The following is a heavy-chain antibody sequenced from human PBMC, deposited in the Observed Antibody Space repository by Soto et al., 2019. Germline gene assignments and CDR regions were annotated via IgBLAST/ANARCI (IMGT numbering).Heavy chain of an antibody. CDR1: GGTFSSYA. V-gene: IGHV1-69*12. CDR3: ARGAVTTVTRRGYYYYGMDV. J-gene: IGHJ6*02. D-gene: IGHD4-17*01. CDR2: IIPIFGTA. Sequence: QVQLVQSGAEVKKPGSSVKVSCKASGGTFSSYAISWVRQAPGQGLERMGGIIPIFGTANYAQKFQGRVTITADESTSTAYMELSSLRSEDTAVYYCARGAVTTVTRRGYYYYGMDVWGQGTTVTVSS.